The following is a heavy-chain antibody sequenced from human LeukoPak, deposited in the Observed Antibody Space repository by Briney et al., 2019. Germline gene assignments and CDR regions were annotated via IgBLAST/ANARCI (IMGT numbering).Heavy chain of an antibody. CDR3: AKKYAYCSGGSCYDY. J-gene: IGHJ4*02. D-gene: IGHD2-15*01. CDR2: IYSGGST. CDR1: GFTVSSNY. V-gene: IGHV3-53*01. Sequence: PGGSLRLSCAASGFTVSSNYMSWVRQAPGKGLEWVSVIYSGGSTYYADSVKGRFTISRDNSKNTLYLQMNSLRAEDTAVYYCAKKYAYCSGGSCYDYWGQGTLVTVSS.